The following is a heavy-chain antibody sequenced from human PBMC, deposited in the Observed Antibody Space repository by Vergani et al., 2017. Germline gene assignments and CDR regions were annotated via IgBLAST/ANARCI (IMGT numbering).Heavy chain of an antibody. D-gene: IGHD1-26*01. CDR1: GFTFTSSA. CDR3: ANRGVPYSGSDSYFDY. Sequence: HMQLVQSGPEVKKPGTSVKVSCKASGFTFTSSAMQWVRQAGGQRLEWIGWIVVGSGNTNYAQKFQERVTITRDMSTSTAYMELSSLRSEDTAIYYCANRGVPYSGSDSYFDYWGQGALVTVSS. J-gene: IGHJ4*02. CDR2: IVVGSGNT. V-gene: IGHV1-58*02.